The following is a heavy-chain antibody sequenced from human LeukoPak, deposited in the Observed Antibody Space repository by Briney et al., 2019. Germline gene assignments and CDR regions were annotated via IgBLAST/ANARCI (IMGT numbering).Heavy chain of an antibody. CDR2: VRGSGSDK. CDR3: AKTSRGNSAYDSPFDY. V-gene: IGHV3-23*01. Sequence: GGPLTLFCAVSGFLYSTYDMRWVRQAPGKGLEWVSAVRGSGSDKYYADSVKGRFTISRDNSKNTLYLQMNSLRAGDTAIYYCAKTSRGNSAYDSPFDYWGQGTLVTVSS. CDR1: GFLYSTYD. J-gene: IGHJ4*02. D-gene: IGHD5-12*01.